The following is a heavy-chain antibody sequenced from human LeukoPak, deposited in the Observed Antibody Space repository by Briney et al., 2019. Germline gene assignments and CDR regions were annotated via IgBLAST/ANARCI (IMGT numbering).Heavy chain of an antibody. J-gene: IGHJ4*02. CDR1: GFTFSNAW. D-gene: IGHD2-2*01. CDR3: ATDQTYCSTTACYRYHFDY. CDR2: MKSRTDGETT. V-gene: IGHV3-15*01. Sequence: PGGSLRLSCAASGFTFSNAWMTWVRQAPGKGLEWVGRMKSRTDGETTDYAAPLKGRFTISRDDSKHTLYLQMNSLKTEDTAVYYCATDQTYCSTTACYRYHFDYWGQGTLVTVPS.